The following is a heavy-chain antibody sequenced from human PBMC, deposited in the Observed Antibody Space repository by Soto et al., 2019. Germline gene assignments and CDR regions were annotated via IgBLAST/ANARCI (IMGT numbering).Heavy chain of an antibody. CDR1: GFTFSSYS. V-gene: IGHV3-48*01. Sequence: GGSLRLSCAASGFTFSSYSMNWVRQAPGKGLEWVSYISSSSSTIYYADSVKGRFTISRDNAKNSLYLQMNSLRAEDTAVYYCARRVVYYYGSGLLFDYYYMDVWGKGTTVTVSS. CDR2: ISSSSSTI. D-gene: IGHD3-10*01. CDR3: ARRVVYYYGSGLLFDYYYMDV. J-gene: IGHJ6*03.